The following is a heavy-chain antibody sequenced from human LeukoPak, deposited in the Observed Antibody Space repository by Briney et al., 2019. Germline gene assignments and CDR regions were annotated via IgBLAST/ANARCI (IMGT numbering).Heavy chain of an antibody. CDR3: ARERGMIVRYFDY. CDR1: EFTFSSYA. J-gene: IGHJ4*02. Sequence: GGSLRLSCAASEFTFSSYAMHRVRQAPGKGLEWVAVISYDGSNKYYADSVKGRFTISRDNSKNTLYLQMNSLRAEDTAVYYCARERGMIVRYFDYWGQGTLVTVSS. V-gene: IGHV3-30-3*01. D-gene: IGHD3-22*01. CDR2: ISYDGSNK.